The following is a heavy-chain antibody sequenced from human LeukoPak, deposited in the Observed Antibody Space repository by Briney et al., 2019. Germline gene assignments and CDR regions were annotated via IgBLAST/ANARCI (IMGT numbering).Heavy chain of an antibody. V-gene: IGHV3-23*01. Sequence: PGGSLRLSCAASGFTFSSYAMSWVRQAPGKGLEWVSAISGSGGSTYYADSVKGRFTISRDNSKNTLYLQMYSLRAEDTAVYYCAKPRGADYYDSSGYPWGPFDYWGQGTLVTVSS. CDR3: AKPRGADYYDSSGYPWGPFDY. CDR2: ISGSGGST. J-gene: IGHJ4*02. D-gene: IGHD3-22*01. CDR1: GFTFSSYA.